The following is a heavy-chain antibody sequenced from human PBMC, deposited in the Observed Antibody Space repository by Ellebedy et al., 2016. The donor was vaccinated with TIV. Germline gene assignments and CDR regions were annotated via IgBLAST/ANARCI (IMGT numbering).Heavy chain of an antibody. Sequence: GSLRLSXTVSGGSVSRRSYYWSWIRQSPGKGLEWIRYIYSSGSTKYNPSLKSRLTISADTSRKHFSLKLNSATAADTAMYYCTYGINSDAFDVWGHGTMVTVSS. V-gene: IGHV4-61*03. CDR3: TYGINSDAFDV. D-gene: IGHD4-23*01. CDR1: GGSVSRRSYY. J-gene: IGHJ3*01. CDR2: IYSSGST.